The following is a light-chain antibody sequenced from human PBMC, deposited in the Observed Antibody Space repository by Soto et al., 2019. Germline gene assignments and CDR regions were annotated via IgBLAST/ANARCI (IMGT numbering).Light chain of an antibody. CDR1: QSVSSSY. CDR2: GAS. V-gene: IGKV3-20*01. CDR3: QQYSSSPWT. Sequence: EIVLTQSPGTLSLSPGERATLSCMASQSVSSSYLAWYQQNPGQAPRLLIYGASSRATGIPDRFSGSGSGTDFTLTISRLEPEDSAVYYCQQYSSSPWTFGQGTKVDIK. J-gene: IGKJ1*01.